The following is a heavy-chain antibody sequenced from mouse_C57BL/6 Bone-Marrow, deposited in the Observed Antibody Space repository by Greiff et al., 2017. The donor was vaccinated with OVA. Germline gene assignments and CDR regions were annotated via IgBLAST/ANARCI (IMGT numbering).Heavy chain of an antibody. Sequence: QVQLQQSGAELMKPGASVKLSCKATGYTFTGYWIEWVKQRPGHGLEWIGEILPGSGSTNYNEKFKGKATFSTDTSSNTAYMQLSSLTTEDSAIYDCARCLTGTEFDDGGKGTTLTVAS. V-gene: IGHV1-9*01. CDR3: ARCLTGTEFDD. CDR2: ILPGSGST. J-gene: IGHJ2*01. D-gene: IGHD4-1*01. CDR1: GYTFTGYW.